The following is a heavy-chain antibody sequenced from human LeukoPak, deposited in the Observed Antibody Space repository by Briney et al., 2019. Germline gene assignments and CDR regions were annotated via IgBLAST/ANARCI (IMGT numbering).Heavy chain of an antibody. D-gene: IGHD3-3*01. CDR3: ARGLRFLEWSDAFDI. V-gene: IGHV3-53*01. J-gene: IGHJ3*02. CDR2: IYSGGST. Sequence: GGSLRLSCAASGFTVSSHYMSWVRQAPGKWLEWVSVIYSGGSTYYADSVKGRFTISRDNSKNTLYLQMNSLRAEDTAVYYCARGLRFLEWSDAFDIWGQGTMVTVSS. CDR1: GFTVSSHY.